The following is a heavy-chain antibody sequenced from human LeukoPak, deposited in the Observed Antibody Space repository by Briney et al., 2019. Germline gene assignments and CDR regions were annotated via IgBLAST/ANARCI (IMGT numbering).Heavy chain of an antibody. Sequence: ASVKVSCKASGYTFTDYYMHWVRQAPGQELEWMGWINPNSGGTNYAQKFQGRVTMTRDTSIGTAYMELSRLRSDDTAVYYCARAGIWDYSDSSGYHNAAFDIWGQGTMVTVSS. V-gene: IGHV1-2*02. CDR2: INPNSGGT. CDR1: GYTFTDYY. D-gene: IGHD3-22*01. CDR3: ARAGIWDYSDSSGYHNAAFDI. J-gene: IGHJ3*02.